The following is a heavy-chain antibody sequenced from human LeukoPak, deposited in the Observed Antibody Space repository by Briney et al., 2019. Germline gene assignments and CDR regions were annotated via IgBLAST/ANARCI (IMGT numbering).Heavy chain of an antibody. CDR3: ARDVSAAGTPTFDY. CDR1: GFTVSSNY. V-gene: IGHV3-53*01. D-gene: IGHD6-13*01. CDR2: IYSGGST. J-gene: IGHJ4*02. Sequence: GGSLRLSCAASGFTVSSNYMSWVRQAPGKGLEWVSVIYSGGSTYYADSVEGRFAISRDNSKNTLYLQMNSLRAEDTAVYYCARDVSAAGTPTFDYWGQGTLVTVSS.